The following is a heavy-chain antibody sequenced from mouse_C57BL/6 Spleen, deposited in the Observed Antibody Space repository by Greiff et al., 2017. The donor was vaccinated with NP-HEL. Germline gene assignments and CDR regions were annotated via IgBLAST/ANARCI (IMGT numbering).Heavy chain of an antibody. CDR1: GYTFTGYW. D-gene: IGHD1-1*01. V-gene: IGHV1-9*01. J-gene: IGHJ3*01. CDR2: ILPGSGST. Sequence: VQLQQSGAELMKPGASVKLSCKATGYTFTGYWIEWVKQRPGHGLEWIGEILPGSGSTNYNEKFKGKATFTADTSSNTAYMQLSSLTTEDSAIYNYARLGRHYYYGTGFAYWGQGTLVTVSA. CDR3: ARLGRHYYYGTGFAY.